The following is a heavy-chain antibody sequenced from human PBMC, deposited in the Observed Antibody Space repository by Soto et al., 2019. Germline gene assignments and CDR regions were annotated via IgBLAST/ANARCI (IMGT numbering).Heavy chain of an antibody. D-gene: IGHD2-15*01. V-gene: IGHV1-18*01. CDR1: GYSFDTFG. J-gene: IGHJ2*01. Sequence: QVQVVQSGAEVKKPGASVKVACKASGYSFDTFGMSWVRQAPGQGLEWMGWISIEKGDTNSAQKFQDRVTMTTDTSTSTAYMELRSLTSDATDVYYCARFYCSVGSCFTCWHFDLWGRGTLVTGSS. CDR2: ISIEKGDT. CDR3: ARFYCSVGSCFTCWHFDL.